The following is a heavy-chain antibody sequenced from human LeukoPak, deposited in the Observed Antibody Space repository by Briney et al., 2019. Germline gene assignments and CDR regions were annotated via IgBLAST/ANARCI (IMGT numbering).Heavy chain of an antibody. J-gene: IGHJ4*02. V-gene: IGHV4-39*01. CDR1: GGSISSSSYY. CDR2: IYYSGST. CDR3: AIRQNRVGATDYFDY. Sequence: PSETLSLTCTVSGGSISSSSYYWGWIRQPPGKGLEWIGSIYYSGSTYYNPSLKSRVTISVDTSKNQFSLKLSSVTAADTAVYYCAIRQNRVGATDYFDYWGQGTLVTVSS. D-gene: IGHD1-26*01.